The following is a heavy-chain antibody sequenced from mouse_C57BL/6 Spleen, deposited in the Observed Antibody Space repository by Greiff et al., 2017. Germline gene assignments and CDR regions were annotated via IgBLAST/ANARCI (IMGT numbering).Heavy chain of an antibody. CDR1: GYTFTSYW. CDR3: ARGDDGYYAMDY. V-gene: IGHV1-64*01. CDR2: IHPNSGST. D-gene: IGHD2-3*01. Sequence: QVHVKQPGAELVKPGASVKLSCKASGYTFTSYWMHWVKQRPGQGLEWIGMIHPNSGSTNYNEKFKSKATLTVDKSSSTAYMQLSSLTSEDSAVYYCARGDDGYYAMDYWGQGTSVTVSS. J-gene: IGHJ4*01.